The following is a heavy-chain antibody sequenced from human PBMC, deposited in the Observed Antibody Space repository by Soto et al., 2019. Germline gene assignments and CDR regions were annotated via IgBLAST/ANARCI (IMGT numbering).Heavy chain of an antibody. J-gene: IGHJ3*02. V-gene: IGHV4-59*01. CDR3: ARTIHDAFDT. CDR2: IDYSGST. Sequence: PSETLSLTCTLSGGPISSYYWSWFRQPPGKGLEWIGYIDYSGSTNYNPSLKSRVTISVDTSKNQFSLKLSSVTAADTAVYYCARTIHDAFDTWGQGTMVTVSS. CDR1: GGPISSYY.